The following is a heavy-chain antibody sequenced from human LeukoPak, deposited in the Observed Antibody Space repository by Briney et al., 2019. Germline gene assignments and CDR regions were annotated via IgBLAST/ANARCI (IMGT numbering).Heavy chain of an antibody. D-gene: IGHD5-24*01. Sequence: PGGSLRLSCAASGFTFSSYGMHWVRQAPGKGLEWVAVISYDGSNKYYADSVKGRFTISRDNSRNTLYLQMNSLRAEDTAVYCCARGDGYKPLSYWGQGTLVTVSS. V-gene: IGHV3-30*03. CDR1: GFTFSSYG. J-gene: IGHJ4*02. CDR2: ISYDGSNK. CDR3: ARGDGYKPLSY.